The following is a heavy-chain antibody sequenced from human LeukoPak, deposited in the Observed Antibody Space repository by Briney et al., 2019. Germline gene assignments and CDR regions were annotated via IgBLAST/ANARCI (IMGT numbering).Heavy chain of an antibody. CDR1: GFTFNNYA. J-gene: IGHJ4*02. D-gene: IGHD3-3*02. CDR2: ISGSGGST. V-gene: IGHV3-23*01. Sequence: GGSLSLSCAASGFTFNNYAMNWVRPAPARGMEWVSAISGSGGSTYYADSVKGRFTISRDNSKNTLYLQMNSLRAEDTAVYYCAKDLLAGGYWGQGTLVTVSS. CDR3: AKDLLAGGY.